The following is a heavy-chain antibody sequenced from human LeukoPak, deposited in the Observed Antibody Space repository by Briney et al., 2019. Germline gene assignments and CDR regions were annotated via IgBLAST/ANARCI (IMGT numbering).Heavy chain of an antibody. CDR1: GYTFTGYY. CDR2: INPNSGGT. D-gene: IGHD3-9*01. J-gene: IGHJ5*02. Sequence: GASVKVSCKASGYTFTGYYMHWVRQAPGQGLEWMGRINPNSGGTNYAQKLQGRVTMTRDTSISTAYMELSRLRSDDTAVYYCAREHLLRYFDWLSRGWFDPWGQGTLVTVSS. CDR3: AREHLLRYFDWLSRGWFDP. V-gene: IGHV1-2*06.